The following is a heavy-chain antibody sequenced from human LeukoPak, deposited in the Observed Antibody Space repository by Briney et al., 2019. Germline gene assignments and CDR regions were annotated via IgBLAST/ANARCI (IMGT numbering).Heavy chain of an antibody. CDR3: AKDNMVRGVITLFDY. Sequence: PGRSLRLSCAASGFTFDDYAMHWVRQAPGKGLEWVSGISWNSGSIGYADSVKGRFTISRDNAKNSLYLQMNSLRAEDTALYYCAKDNMVRGVITLFDYWGQGTLVTVSS. J-gene: IGHJ4*02. D-gene: IGHD3-10*01. CDR1: GFTFDDYA. V-gene: IGHV3-9*01. CDR2: ISWNSGSI.